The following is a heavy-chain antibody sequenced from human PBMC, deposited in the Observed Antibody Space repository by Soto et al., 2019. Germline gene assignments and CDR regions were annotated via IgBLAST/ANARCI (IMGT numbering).Heavy chain of an antibody. CDR3: AKSGPTTSFDF. Sequence: EVQLLESGGGFVQPGGSLRLSCAASGFTFSTFAMNWVRQAPGKGLEWVSGITGGSGFTFYADSVKGRFTISRDDSKNTFFQKMSSMRAEARPKYSCAKSGPTTSFDFGGKGPRATLPS. CDR2: ITGGSGFT. V-gene: IGHV3-23*01. CDR1: GFTFSTFA. D-gene: IGHD1-1*01. J-gene: IGHJ5*01.